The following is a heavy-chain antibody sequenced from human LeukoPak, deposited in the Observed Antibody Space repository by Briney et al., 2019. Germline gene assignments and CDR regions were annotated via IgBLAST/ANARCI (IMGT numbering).Heavy chain of an antibody. V-gene: IGHV3-23*01. CDR2: ISGSGGTT. CDR3: AEISSSGYRSLDY. D-gene: IGHD3-22*01. CDR1: GFTFSSYG. J-gene: IGHJ4*02. Sequence: PGGSLRLSCAASGFTFSSYGMSWVRQAPGKGLEWVSAISGSGGTTYYADSVKGRFTISRDNSKNTLYLQMNSLRAEDTAVYYCAEISSSGYRSLDYWGQGTLVTVSS.